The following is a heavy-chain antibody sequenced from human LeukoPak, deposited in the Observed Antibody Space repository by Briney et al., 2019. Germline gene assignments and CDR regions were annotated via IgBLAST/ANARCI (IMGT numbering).Heavy chain of an antibody. CDR2: IDPSGGST. Sequence: ASVKVSCKASGYTFTSYYMHWVRQAPGQGLEWMGIIDPSGGSTSYAQKFQGRVTMTRDISTSPVYMELSSLRSEDTAVYYCARVGVVEARTLGYWGQGTLVTVSS. V-gene: IGHV1-46*01. CDR3: ARVGVVEARTLGY. CDR1: GYTFTSYY. D-gene: IGHD3-22*01. J-gene: IGHJ4*02.